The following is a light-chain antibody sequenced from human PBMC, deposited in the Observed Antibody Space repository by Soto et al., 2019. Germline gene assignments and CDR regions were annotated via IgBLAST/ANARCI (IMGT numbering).Light chain of an antibody. CDR2: DNN. J-gene: IGLJ3*02. Sequence: QSVLTQPPSVSAAPGQKVTISFSGSSSNIGNNYVSWYQQLPGTAPKFLIYDNNKRPSGIPDRFSGSKSGTSATLGITGLQTGDEADYYCGTWDSSLSAWVFGGGTKLTVL. V-gene: IGLV1-51*01. CDR3: GTWDSSLSAWV. CDR1: SSNIGNNY.